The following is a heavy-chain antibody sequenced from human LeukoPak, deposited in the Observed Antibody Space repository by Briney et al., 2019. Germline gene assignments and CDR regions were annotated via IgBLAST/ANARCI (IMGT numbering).Heavy chain of an antibody. CDR1: GYTFTSYY. J-gene: IGHJ4*02. CDR2: INPSGGST. D-gene: IGHD5-18*01. CDR3: ARARGAMVFPTEKDFDY. Sequence: ASVKVSCKASGYTFTSYYMHWVRQAPGQGLEWMGIINPSGGSTSYAQKFQGRVTMTRDTSTSTVYMELSSLRSEDTAVYYCARARGAMVFPTEKDFDYWGQGTLVTVSS. V-gene: IGHV1-46*01.